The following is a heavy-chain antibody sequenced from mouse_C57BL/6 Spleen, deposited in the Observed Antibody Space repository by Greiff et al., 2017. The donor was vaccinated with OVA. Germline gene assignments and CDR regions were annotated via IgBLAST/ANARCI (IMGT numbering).Heavy chain of an antibody. Sequence: EVQLQQFGPELVKPGASVKISCKASGYTFTDYYMNWVKQSHGKSLEWIGDINPNNGGTSYNQKFKGKATLTVDKSSSTAYMELRSLTSEDSAVYYCARYGATVVADAMDYWGQGTSVTVSS. D-gene: IGHD1-1*01. J-gene: IGHJ4*01. CDR2: INPNNGGT. CDR3: ARYGATVVADAMDY. V-gene: IGHV1-26*01. CDR1: GYTFTDYY.